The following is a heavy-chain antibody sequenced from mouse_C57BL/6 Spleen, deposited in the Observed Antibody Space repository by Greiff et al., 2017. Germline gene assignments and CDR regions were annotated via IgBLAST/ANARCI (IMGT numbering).Heavy chain of an antibody. Sequence: EVQLQQSGPELVKPGASVKISCKASGYTFTDYYMNWVKQSHGKSLEWIGDINPNNGGTSYNQKFKGKATLTVDKSSSTAYMELRSLTSEDSAVYYCASPQMYYYGSSGFAYWGQGTLVTVSA. CDR1: GYTFTDYY. CDR2: INPNNGGT. V-gene: IGHV1-26*01. J-gene: IGHJ3*01. D-gene: IGHD1-1*01. CDR3: ASPQMYYYGSSGFAY.